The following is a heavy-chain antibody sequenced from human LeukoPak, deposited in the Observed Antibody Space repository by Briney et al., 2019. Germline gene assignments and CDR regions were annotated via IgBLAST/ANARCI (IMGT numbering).Heavy chain of an antibody. V-gene: IGHV3-33*01. CDR1: GFTFRNYG. J-gene: IGHJ4*02. CDR3: LTWYGSGSYFDY. D-gene: IGHD3-10*01. CDR2: IWYDGSNK. Sequence: GGSLRLSCAASGFTFRNYGMHWVRQAPGKGLEWVAVIWYDGSNKYYADSVKGRFTISRDNSKNTLYLQMNSLRAEDAAVYYCLTWYGSGSYFDYWGQGTLVTVSS.